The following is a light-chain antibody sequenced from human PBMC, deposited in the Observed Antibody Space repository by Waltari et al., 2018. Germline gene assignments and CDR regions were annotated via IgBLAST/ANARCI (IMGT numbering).Light chain of an antibody. CDR3: QKYDSLPAT. J-gene: IGKJ1*01. CDR1: QSVGKY. V-gene: IGKV3-20*01. Sequence: IVLTQSPGTLSLSPGERATLSCRASQSVGKYLAWYQQKPGQAPRLLLYHASNRATGIPDRFSGSGSGTDFSLTISRLEPEDFAIYFCQKYDSLPATFGQGTKVEIK. CDR2: HAS.